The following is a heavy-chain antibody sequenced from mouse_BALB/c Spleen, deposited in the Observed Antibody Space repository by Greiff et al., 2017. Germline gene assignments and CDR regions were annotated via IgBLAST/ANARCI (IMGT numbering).Heavy chain of an antibody. V-gene: IGHV2-2*02. CDR3: ARKRYAGYYYAMDY. J-gene: IGHJ4*01. CDR1: GFSLTSYG. Sequence: QVQLQDSGPGLVQPSQSLSITCTVSGFSLTSYGVHWVRQSPGKGLEWLGVIWSGGSTDYNAAFISRLSISKDNSKSQVFFKMNSLQANDTAIYYCARKRYAGYYYAMDYWGQGTSVTVSA. CDR2: IWSGGST. D-gene: IGHD2-14*01.